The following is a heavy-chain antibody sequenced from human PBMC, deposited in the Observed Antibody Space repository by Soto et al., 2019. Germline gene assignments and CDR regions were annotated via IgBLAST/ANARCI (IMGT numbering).Heavy chain of an antibody. J-gene: IGHJ6*02. V-gene: IGHV1-2*02. CDR1: GYTFTGYY. CDR2: INPNSGGT. Sequence: ASVKVSCKASGYTFTGYYMHWVRQAPGQGLEWMGWINPNSGGTNYAQKFQGRVTMTRDTSISTAYMELSRLRSDDTAVYYCAGPRAGYSSSSDPYYYYGMDVWGQGTTVTSP. D-gene: IGHD6-6*01. CDR3: AGPRAGYSSSSDPYYYYGMDV.